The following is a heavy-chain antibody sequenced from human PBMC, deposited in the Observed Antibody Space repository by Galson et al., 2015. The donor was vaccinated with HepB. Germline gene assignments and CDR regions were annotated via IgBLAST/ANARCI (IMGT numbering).Heavy chain of an antibody. V-gene: IGHV3-33*01. D-gene: IGHD1-26*01. CDR3: ASTTRYYYDYAVDV. J-gene: IGHJ6*02. CDR2: IWYDGSNK. CDR1: GFTSSSYG. Sequence: SLRLSCAASGFTSSSYGMHWVRQAPGKGLEWVALIWYDGSNKYYVDSVKGRFTISRDNSKNTLYLLMNNLRAEDTAVYYCASTTRYYYDYAVDVWGQVTTVTVSS.